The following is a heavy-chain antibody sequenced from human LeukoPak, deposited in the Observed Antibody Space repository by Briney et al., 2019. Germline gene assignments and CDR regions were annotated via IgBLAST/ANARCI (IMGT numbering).Heavy chain of an antibody. D-gene: IGHD4-17*01. CDR2: VYGSGST. V-gene: IGHV4-4*07. Sequence: SETLSLTCTVSGGSIRYSYWNWIRQPAGKRLYWIGRVYGSGSTNYNPSLESRATMSTDTSKNRFSLKLRSVTAADTALYYCARGLDYGDHIDAYDLWGHGTVVTVSS. CDR3: ARGLDYGDHIDAYDL. J-gene: IGHJ3*01. CDR1: GGSIRYSY.